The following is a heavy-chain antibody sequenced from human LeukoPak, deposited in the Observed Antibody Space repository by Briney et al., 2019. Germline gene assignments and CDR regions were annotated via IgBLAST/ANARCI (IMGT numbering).Heavy chain of an antibody. CDR1: GFSFSRAW. V-gene: IGHV3-30*18. CDR2: ISYDGSNK. CDR3: AKGSGLLRFLDY. D-gene: IGHD3-3*01. Sequence: GGSLRLSCAASGFSFSRAWMSWVRQAPGKGLEWVAVISYDGSNKYYADSVKGRFTISRDNSKNTLYLQMDSLRAEDTAVYYCAKGSGLLRFLDYWGQGTLVTVSS. J-gene: IGHJ4*02.